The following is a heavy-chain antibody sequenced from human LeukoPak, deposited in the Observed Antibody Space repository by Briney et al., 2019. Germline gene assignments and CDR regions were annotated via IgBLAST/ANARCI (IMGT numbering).Heavy chain of an antibody. CDR2: INHSGST. Sequence: SETLSLTCAVYGGSFSGYYWSWIRQPPGKGLEWIGEINHSGSTYYNPSLKSRVTISVDTSKNQFSLKLSSVTAADTAVYYCARYDVWGSYRAFDYWGQGTLVTVSS. CDR3: ARYDVWGSYRAFDY. J-gene: IGHJ4*02. CDR1: GGSFSGYY. D-gene: IGHD3-16*02. V-gene: IGHV4-34*01.